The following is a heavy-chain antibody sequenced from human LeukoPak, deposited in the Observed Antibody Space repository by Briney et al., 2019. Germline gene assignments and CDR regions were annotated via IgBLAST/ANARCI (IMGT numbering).Heavy chain of an antibody. J-gene: IGHJ6*03. CDR3: ARGEGGYSYGYAYYYMDV. CDR1: GYTFTGYY. V-gene: IGHV1-2*02. CDR2: INPNSGGT. Sequence: ASVKVSCKASGYTFTGYYMHWVRQAPGQGLEWMGWINPNSGGTNYAQKFQGRVTMTRDTSISTAYMELSRLRSDDTAVYYCARGEGGYSYGYAYYYMDVWGKGTTVTVSS. D-gene: IGHD5-18*01.